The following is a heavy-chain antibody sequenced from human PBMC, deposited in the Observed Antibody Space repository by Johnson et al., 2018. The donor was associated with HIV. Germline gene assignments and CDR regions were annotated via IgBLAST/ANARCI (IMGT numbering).Heavy chain of an antibody. V-gene: IGHV3-30*03. D-gene: IGHD1-26*01. CDR1: RFTFDDYA. CDR2: ISYDGSYK. J-gene: IGHJ3*01. CDR3: ARSRWADDAFDG. Sequence: QVQLVESGGVVVHPGGSLRLSCETSRFTFDDYAMHWVRQAPGKGLEWVAFISYDGSYKYYADSVKGRFTISRDNSKNTLYLQMNSLRAEDTAVYYCARSRWADDAFDGWGQGTMVTVSS.